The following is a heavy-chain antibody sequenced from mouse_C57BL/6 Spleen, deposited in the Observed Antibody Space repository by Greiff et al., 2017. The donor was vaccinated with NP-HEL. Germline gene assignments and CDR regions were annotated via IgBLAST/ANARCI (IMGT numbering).Heavy chain of an antibody. V-gene: IGHV1-81*01. CDR1: GYTFTSYG. CDR2: IYPRSGNT. J-gene: IGHJ4*01. CDR3: AREGFQRDYAMDD. Sequence: QVQLQQSGAELARPGASVKLSCKASGYTFTSYGISWVKQRTGQGLEWIGEIYPRSGNTYYNEKFKGKATLTADKSSSTAYMELRSLTSEDSAVYFCAREGFQRDYAMDDWGKGTSVTVSS.